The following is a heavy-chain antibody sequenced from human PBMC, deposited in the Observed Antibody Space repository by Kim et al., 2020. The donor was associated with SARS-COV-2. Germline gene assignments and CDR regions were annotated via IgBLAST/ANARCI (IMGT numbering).Heavy chain of an antibody. D-gene: IGHD6-13*01. CDR2: ISSSSTYI. Sequence: GGSLRLSCAASGFTFSSYSMNWVRQAPGKGLEWVSSISSSSTYIYYADSVKGRFTISRDNAKNSLYLQMNSLRAEDTAVYYCARDPTYSSSSDDSWGQGTLVTVSS. J-gene: IGHJ4*02. V-gene: IGHV3-21*01. CDR1: GFTFSSYS. CDR3: ARDPTYSSSSDDS.